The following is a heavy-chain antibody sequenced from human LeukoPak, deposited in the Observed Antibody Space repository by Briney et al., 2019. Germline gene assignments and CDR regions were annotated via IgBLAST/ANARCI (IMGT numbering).Heavy chain of an antibody. D-gene: IGHD3-3*01. Sequence: SVKVSRKASGGTFSSYAISWVRQAPGQGLEWMGRIIPILGIANYAQKFQGRVTITADKSTSTAYMELSSLRSEDTAVYYCARDRVGGVVVYYGMDVWGQGTTVTVSS. CDR1: GGTFSSYA. CDR2: IIPILGIA. J-gene: IGHJ6*02. CDR3: ARDRVGGVVVYYGMDV. V-gene: IGHV1-69*04.